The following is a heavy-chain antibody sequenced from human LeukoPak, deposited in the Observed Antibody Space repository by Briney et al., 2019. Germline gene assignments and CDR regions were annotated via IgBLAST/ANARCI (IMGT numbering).Heavy chain of an antibody. J-gene: IGHJ4*02. D-gene: IGHD3-22*01. CDR2: ITGDGGST. V-gene: IGHV3-43*02. CDR1: GFTFDDYA. Sequence: PGGSLRLSCAASGFTFDDYAMHWVRQAPGKGLEWVSFITGDGGSTYYADSVKGRFTISRDNSKNSLYLQMNSLRTQDTALYYCAKGHHYDSSGYYYLDYWGQGTLVTVSS. CDR3: AKGHHYDSSGYYYLDY.